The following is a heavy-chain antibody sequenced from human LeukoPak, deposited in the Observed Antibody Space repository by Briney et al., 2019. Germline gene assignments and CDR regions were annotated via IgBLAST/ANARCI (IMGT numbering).Heavy chain of an antibody. CDR3: TRDGRRGTFGDAFDL. V-gene: IGHV4-61*02. CDR2: TTPSGST. Sequence: PSQTLSLTCTVSGGSLTSGNYFWSWIRQPAGKGLEWIGRTTPSGSTNYNPSLKSRVTISVDTSNNQFSLRLSSVTAADTAVYYCTRDGRRGTFGDAFDLWGQGTIITVSS. D-gene: IGHD1-26*01. CDR1: GGSLTSGNYF. J-gene: IGHJ3*01.